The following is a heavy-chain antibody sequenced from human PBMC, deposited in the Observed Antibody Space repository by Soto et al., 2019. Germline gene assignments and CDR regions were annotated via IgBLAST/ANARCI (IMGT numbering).Heavy chain of an antibody. V-gene: IGHV4-59*08. CDR2: IHYSGST. Sequence: PSETLSLTCTVSGGSISSYYWSWIRQPPGKGLEWIGYIHYSGSTKYNPSLKSRVTISADTSKNQFSLKLSSVTAADTAVHYCARGHFDFWSGYFATIDYWGQGTLVTVSS. CDR3: ARGHFDFWSGYFATIDY. J-gene: IGHJ4*02. CDR1: GGSISSYY. D-gene: IGHD3-3*01.